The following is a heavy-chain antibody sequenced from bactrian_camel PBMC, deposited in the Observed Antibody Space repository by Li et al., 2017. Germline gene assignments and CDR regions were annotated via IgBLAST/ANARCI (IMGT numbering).Heavy chain of an antibody. Sequence: VQLVESGGGLVQPGGSLRLSCAISGFTFSNYAMTWVRQAPGKGLEWVASISMYGSNTFYADSAKGRFSISQDSAKNTVYLQMNSLQPEDTGMYICAARWGICYYGDYDVLPEGYNYWGQGTQVTVS. CDR3: AARWGICYYGDYDVLPEGYNY. CDR1: GFTFSNYA. D-gene: IGHD4*01. J-gene: IGHJ4*01. CDR2: ISMYGSNT. V-gene: IGHV3S35*01.